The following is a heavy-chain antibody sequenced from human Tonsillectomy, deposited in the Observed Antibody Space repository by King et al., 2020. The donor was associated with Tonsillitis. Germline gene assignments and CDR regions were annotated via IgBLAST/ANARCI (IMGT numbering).Heavy chain of an antibody. Sequence: VQLVESGGGLVQPGGSLKVSCAASGFTFSGSIIHWVRQVSGKGLEWVGRIRNKDNNYATAHAASVKGRFTISRDDSKNTAYLQMNSLKTEDTAVYYCTSVPNGRPAWGQGTMVTVSS. J-gene: IGHJ3*01. D-gene: IGHD2-15*01. CDR3: TSVPNGRPA. CDR1: GFTFSGSI. V-gene: IGHV3-73*01. CDR2: IRNKDNNYAT.